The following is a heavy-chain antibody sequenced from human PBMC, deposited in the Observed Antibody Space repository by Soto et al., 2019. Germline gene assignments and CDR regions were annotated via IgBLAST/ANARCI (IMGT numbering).Heavy chain of an antibody. CDR3: AKRSNSNFDY. CDR2: ISDRGGSS. Sequence: EVKLLESGGALVQPGGSLRLSCAASGFTFSSYAMSWVRQAPGKGLEWVSTISDRGGSSYYADSVKGRFTISRDSSKNTLFLQMNSLRAEDTAVYYCAKRSNSNFDYWGQGTLVTVSS. D-gene: IGHD4-4*01. CDR1: GFTFSSYA. V-gene: IGHV3-23*01. J-gene: IGHJ4*02.